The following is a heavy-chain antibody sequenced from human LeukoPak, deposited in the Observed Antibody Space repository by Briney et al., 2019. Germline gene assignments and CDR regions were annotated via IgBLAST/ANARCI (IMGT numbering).Heavy chain of an antibody. CDR3: AREYCSTTSCSSYHGMDV. CDR1: GFTFSSYA. D-gene: IGHD2-2*01. CDR2: ISSSSSYI. V-gene: IGHV3-21*01. J-gene: IGHJ6*02. Sequence: GGSMRLSCAAYGFTFSSYAMSWVRQAPGKGLEWVSFISSSSSYIYYADSVKGRFTISRDNAKNSLYLQMNSLRVEDTAVYYCAREYCSTTSCSSYHGMDVWGQGTTVAVSS.